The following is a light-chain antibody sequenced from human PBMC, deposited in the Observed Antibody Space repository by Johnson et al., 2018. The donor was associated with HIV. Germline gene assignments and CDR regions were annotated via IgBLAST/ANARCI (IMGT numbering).Light chain of an antibody. CDR2: DNN. CDR1: SSNIGNNY. J-gene: IGLJ1*01. V-gene: IGLV1-51*01. Sequence: QSVLTQPHSVSAAPGQKVTISCSGSSSNIGNNYVSWYQQLPGTAPKLLIYDNNKRPSGIPDRFSGSKSGTSATLGITGLQTGDEADYYCGTWDSSLSAAFYVFGTGTKVTVL. CDR3: GTWDSSLSAAFYV.